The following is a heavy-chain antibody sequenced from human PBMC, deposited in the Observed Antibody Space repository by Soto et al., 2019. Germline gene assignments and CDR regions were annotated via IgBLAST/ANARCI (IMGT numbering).Heavy chain of an antibody. Sequence: QVQLQESGPGLVKPSDTLSLTCAVSGYSISSSNWWGWIRQPPGKGLEWIGYIYYSGSTYYNPSLKSRVTMSVDTSKNQFSLKLSSVTAVDTAVYYCARSQSTGTTYDAFDIWGQGTMVTVSS. V-gene: IGHV4-28*01. D-gene: IGHD1-7*01. J-gene: IGHJ3*02. CDR3: ARSQSTGTTYDAFDI. CDR1: GYSISSSNW. CDR2: IYYSGST.